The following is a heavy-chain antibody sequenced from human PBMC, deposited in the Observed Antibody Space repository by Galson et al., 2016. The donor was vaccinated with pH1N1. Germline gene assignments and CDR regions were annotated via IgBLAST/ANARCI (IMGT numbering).Heavy chain of an antibody. J-gene: IGHJ4*02. V-gene: IGHV1-8*02. CDR3: ARDGSRQWGLAY. CDR2: MNPNSGNT. CDR1: GYTFTTYD. Sequence: VKVSCKASGYTFTTYDIAWVRQVTGQGLEWMGWMNPNSGNTGYAQKFQGRLTMIRDTAINTVYMELRSLTSEDTAVYYCARDGSRQWGLAYWGQGTLVTVSS. D-gene: IGHD1-26*01.